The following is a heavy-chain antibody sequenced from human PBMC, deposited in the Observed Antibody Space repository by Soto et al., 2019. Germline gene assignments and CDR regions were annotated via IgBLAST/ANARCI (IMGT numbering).Heavy chain of an antibody. Sequence: SETLSLTCAVSGGSISSGGYSWSWIRQPPGKGLEWIGYIYHSGSTYYNPSLKSRVTISVDRSKNQFSLKLSSVTAADTAVYYCARGIGYCSGGSCYSAAYYFDYWGQGTLVTVSS. D-gene: IGHD2-15*01. CDR2: IYHSGST. V-gene: IGHV4-30-2*01. CDR1: GGSISSGGYS. J-gene: IGHJ4*02. CDR3: ARGIGYCSGGSCYSAAYYFDY.